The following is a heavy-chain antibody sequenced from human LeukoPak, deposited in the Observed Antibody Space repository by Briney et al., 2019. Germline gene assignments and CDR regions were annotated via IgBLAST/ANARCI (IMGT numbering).Heavy chain of an antibody. V-gene: IGHV3-74*01. CDR2: INGDGSST. CDR3: ARVTDSSSWVIAY. J-gene: IGHJ4*02. CDR1: GFTFSGYW. D-gene: IGHD6-13*01. Sequence: PGGSLRLSCAASGFTFSGYWMHWVRQAPGKGLVWVSRINGDGSSTNYAGSVRGRFTISRDNAKNTLYLQMNSLRAEDTAVYYCARVTDSSSWVIAYWGQGTLVTVSS.